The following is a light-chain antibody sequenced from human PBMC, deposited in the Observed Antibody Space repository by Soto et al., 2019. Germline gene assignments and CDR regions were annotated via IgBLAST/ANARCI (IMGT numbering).Light chain of an antibody. V-gene: IGLV1-44*01. CDR2: TND. CDR1: SSNMGSNT. J-gene: IGLJ1*01. Sequence: QSALTQPPSASVTPGQRVTISCYGSSSNMGSNTVHWFQQFPGTAPRLLISTNDQRPSGVPDRFIGSNSGTSASLAISGLQFEDEADYYCAVWDDRLNGHVFGTGTKVTVL. CDR3: AVWDDRLNGHV.